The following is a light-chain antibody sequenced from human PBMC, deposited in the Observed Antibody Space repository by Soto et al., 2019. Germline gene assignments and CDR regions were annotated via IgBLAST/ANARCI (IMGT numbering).Light chain of an antibody. V-gene: IGLV2-14*01. CDR3: SSFTSSTSYV. CDR1: SSDVGSYNS. Sequence: QSVLTQPASVSGFPVQSIAISCTGTSSDVGSYNSVSWYQQYPGKAPKIMIHDVNNRPSGVSDRFSGSKSGNTASLTISGLQAEDEADYYCSSFTSSTSYVFGSGTKVTVL. CDR2: DVN. J-gene: IGLJ1*01.